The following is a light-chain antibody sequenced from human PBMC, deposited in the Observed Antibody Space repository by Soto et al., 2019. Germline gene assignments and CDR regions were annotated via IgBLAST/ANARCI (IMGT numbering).Light chain of an antibody. CDR1: SSNIGAGYD. J-gene: IGLJ2*01. V-gene: IGLV1-40*01. CDR3: QSYDSSLSAF. CDR2: ANT. Sequence: QSVLRQPPSVSGAPGQRVTISCTGSSSNIGAGYDVHWYQQLPGTAPKLLIYANTNRPSGVPDRFSGSKSGTSASLAITGLQAEDEADYYCQSYDSSLSAFFGGGTKLTVL.